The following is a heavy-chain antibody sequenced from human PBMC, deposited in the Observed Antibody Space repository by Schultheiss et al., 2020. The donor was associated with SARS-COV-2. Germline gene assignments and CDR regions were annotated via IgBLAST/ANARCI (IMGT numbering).Heavy chain of an antibody. D-gene: IGHD6-13*01. J-gene: IGHJ6*02. Sequence: ASVKVSCKASGYTFTSYGISWVRQAPGQGLEWMGWINPNSGGTNYAQKFQGWVTMTRDTSISTAYMELSRLRSDDTAVYYCARDRPADSSSWYGSYYYYGMDVWGQGTTVTVSS. CDR3: ARDRPADSSSWYGSYYYYGMDV. CDR1: GYTFTSYG. V-gene: IGHV1-2*04. CDR2: INPNSGGT.